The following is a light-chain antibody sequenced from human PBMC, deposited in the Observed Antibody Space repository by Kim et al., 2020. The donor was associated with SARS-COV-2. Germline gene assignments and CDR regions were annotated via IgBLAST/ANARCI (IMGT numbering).Light chain of an antibody. CDR3: QQYGSSSWT. J-gene: IGKJ1*01. CDR1: QSVNNNY. CDR2: GAS. Sequence: SPGESAPLSCRASQSVNNNYLAWYQQKPGQAPRLLIYGASSRATGIPDRFSGSGSGTDFTLTISRLEPEDFAVYYCQQYGSSSWTFGQGTRVEIK. V-gene: IGKV3-20*01.